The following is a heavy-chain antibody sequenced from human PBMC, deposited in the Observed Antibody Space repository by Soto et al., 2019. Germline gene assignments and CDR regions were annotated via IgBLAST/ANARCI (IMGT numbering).Heavy chain of an antibody. CDR2: IYPGDSDT. CDR1: GYSFTTYW. CDR3: ATIYGDPIDY. Sequence: PGEYLKISCKGSGYSFTTYWLGWVRQMPGKGLKWMGIIYPGDSDTRYSPSFQGQVTISADKSISTAYLQWSSLKASDTAMYYCATIYGDPIDYWGQGTLVIGSS. J-gene: IGHJ4*02. V-gene: IGHV5-51*01. D-gene: IGHD4-17*01.